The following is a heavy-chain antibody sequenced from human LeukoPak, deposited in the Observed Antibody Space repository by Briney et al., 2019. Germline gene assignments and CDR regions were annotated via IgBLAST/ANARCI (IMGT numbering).Heavy chain of an antibody. Sequence: PGGSLRLSCAASGFTFSSYSMNLVRQAPWKGLEWVLSISSSSSYIYYADSVKGRFTISRDNAKNSLYLQMNSLRAEDTAVYYCARVRVEGVNYYYYYGMDVWGQGTTVTVSS. CDR2: ISSSSSYI. CDR3: ARVRVEGVNYYYYYGMDV. CDR1: GFTFSSYS. J-gene: IGHJ6*02. V-gene: IGHV3-21*01. D-gene: IGHD2-15*01.